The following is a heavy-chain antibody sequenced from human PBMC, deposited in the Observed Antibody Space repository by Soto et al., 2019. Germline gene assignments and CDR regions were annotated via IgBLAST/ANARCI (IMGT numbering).Heavy chain of an antibody. CDR1: GFTFTSSA. Sequence: SVKVSCKASGFTFTSSAVQWVRQARGQRLEWIGWIVVGSGNTNYAQKFQERVTITRDMSTSTAYMELSSLRSEDTAVYYCAAGIGAPVAFDIWGQGTMVTVSS. D-gene: IGHD4-17*01. J-gene: IGHJ3*02. V-gene: IGHV1-58*01. CDR3: AAGIGAPVAFDI. CDR2: IVVGSGNT.